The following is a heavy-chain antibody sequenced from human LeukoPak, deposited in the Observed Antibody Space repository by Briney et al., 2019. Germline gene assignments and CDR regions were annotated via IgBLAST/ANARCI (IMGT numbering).Heavy chain of an antibody. CDR3: AREGEGYSGYVRPWVA. Sequence: SETLSLTCTVSGGSISSSSYYWGWIRQPPGKGLEWIGSIYYSGSTYYNPSLKSRVTISVDTSKNRFSLKLSSVTAADTAVYYCAREGEGYSGYVRPWVAWGQGTLVTVSS. J-gene: IGHJ5*02. CDR2: IYYSGST. D-gene: IGHD5-12*01. V-gene: IGHV4-39*07. CDR1: GGSISSSSYY.